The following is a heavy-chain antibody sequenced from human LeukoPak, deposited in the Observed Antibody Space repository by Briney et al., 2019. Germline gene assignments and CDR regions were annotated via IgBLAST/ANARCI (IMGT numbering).Heavy chain of an antibody. V-gene: IGHV3-23*01. J-gene: IGHJ4*02. Sequence: GGSLRLSCAASGFTFSSYSMNWVRQAPGKGLEWVSSITGRGDSTYYADSVKGRVTISRDNSKNTLSLQINSLRAEDTALYYCAKDGARWLVYFDYWGQGTLVTVSS. D-gene: IGHD6-19*01. CDR2: ITGRGDST. CDR1: GFTFSSYS. CDR3: AKDGARWLVYFDY.